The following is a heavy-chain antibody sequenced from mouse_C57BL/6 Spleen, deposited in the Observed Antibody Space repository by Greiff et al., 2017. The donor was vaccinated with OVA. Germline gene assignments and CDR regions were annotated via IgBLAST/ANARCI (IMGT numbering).Heavy chain of an antibody. J-gene: IGHJ4*01. CDR1: GYAFSSYW. CDR2: IYPGDGDT. D-gene: IGHD1-1*01. CDR3: ARRITTVVDAMDY. Sequence: QVQLQQSGAELVKPGASVKISCKASGYAFSSYWMNWVKQRPGKGLEWIGQIYPGDGDTNYNGKFKGKATLTADKSSSTAYMQLSSLTSEDSAVYFCARRITTVVDAMDYWGQGTSVTVSS. V-gene: IGHV1-80*01.